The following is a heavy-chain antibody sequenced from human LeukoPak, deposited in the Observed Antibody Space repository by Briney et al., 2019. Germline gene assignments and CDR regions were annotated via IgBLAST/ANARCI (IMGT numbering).Heavy chain of an antibody. CDR1: GFTVSSNY. D-gene: IGHD6-19*01. CDR3: ARSSSGWFRYFDY. Sequence: PGGSLRLSCAASGFTVSSNYMSWVRQAPGEGLEWVSVIYSGGSTYYADSVKGRFTISRDNSKNTLYLQMNSLRTEDTAVYYCARSSSGWFRYFDYWGQGTLVTVSS. V-gene: IGHV3-66*02. J-gene: IGHJ4*02. CDR2: IYSGGST.